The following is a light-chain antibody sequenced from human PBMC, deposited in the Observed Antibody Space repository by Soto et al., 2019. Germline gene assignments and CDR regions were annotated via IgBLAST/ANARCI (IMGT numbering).Light chain of an antibody. CDR1: SSNIGAGYG. J-gene: IGLJ1*01. CDR3: QSYDNGLNGYV. Sequence: QSVLTQPPSVSGAPGQRVAISCTGSSSNIGAGYGVHWYQLLPGTAPKLLISGDNNRPSGVPDRFSGSKSDTSASLAITGLQAEDAADYYCQSYDNGLNGYVFGSGTKLTVL. V-gene: IGLV1-40*01. CDR2: GDN.